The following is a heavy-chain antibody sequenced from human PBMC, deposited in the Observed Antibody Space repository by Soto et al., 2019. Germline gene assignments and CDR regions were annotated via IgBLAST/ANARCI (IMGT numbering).Heavy chain of an antibody. J-gene: IGHJ4*02. CDR3: AGEAVSGRTGFDY. CDR1: GYTFTSYG. D-gene: IGHD6-19*01. Sequence: QVQLVQSGAEVKKPGASVKVSCKASGYTFTSYGISWVRQAPGQGLEWMGWVNAYNGNTNYAQKFQGRVTMTTDKSTNTAYMELRSLRSDDTAVYYCAGEAVSGRTGFDYWGQGTLVTVSS. CDR2: VNAYNGNT. V-gene: IGHV1-18*01.